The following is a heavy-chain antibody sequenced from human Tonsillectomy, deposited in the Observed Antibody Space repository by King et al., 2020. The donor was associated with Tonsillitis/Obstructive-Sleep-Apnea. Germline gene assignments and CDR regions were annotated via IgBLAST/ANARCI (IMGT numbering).Heavy chain of an antibody. V-gene: IGHV4-59*08. CDR1: GGSISSYY. D-gene: IGHD1-14*01. J-gene: IGHJ6*02. CDR2: IYYSGST. CDR3: ARHASGVPEDYYYYGMDV. Sequence: VQLQESGPGLVKPSETLSLTCTVSGGSISSYYWSWIRQPPGKGLEWIGYIYYSGSTNYNPSLKSRVTISVDTSKNQFSLKLSSVTAADTAVYYCARHASGVPEDYYYYGMDVWGQGTTVTVSS.